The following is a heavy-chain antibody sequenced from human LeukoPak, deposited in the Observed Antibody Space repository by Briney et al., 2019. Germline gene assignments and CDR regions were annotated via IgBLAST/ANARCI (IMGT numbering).Heavy chain of an antibody. V-gene: IGHV4-4*07. CDR3: ARDRGRVAGNFDY. CDR1: GGSISSYY. J-gene: IGHJ4*02. CDR2: IYTSGSA. D-gene: IGHD6-19*01. Sequence: SETLSLTCTVSGGSISSYYWSWIRQPAGKGLEWIGRIYTSGSANYNPSLKSRVTISVDKSKNQFSLKLSSVTAADTAVYYCARDRGRVAGNFDYWGQGTLVTVSS.